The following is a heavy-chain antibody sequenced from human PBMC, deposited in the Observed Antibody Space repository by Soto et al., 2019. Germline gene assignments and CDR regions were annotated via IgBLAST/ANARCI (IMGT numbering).Heavy chain of an antibody. D-gene: IGHD4-4*01. CDR2: ISTSSSTI. J-gene: IGHJ4*02. CDR1: GFSFHGYG. CDR3: ARVRDTTVSLWYFDY. Sequence: EVQLVESGGYLVQPGGSRRLSCAASGFSFHGYGMIWVRQAPGKGLEWVSYISTSSSTIYYADSVKGRYAISRDNDKNSQYLQMNSLRGEDTAVYYCARVRDTTVSLWYFDYLGPGTLVTLSS. V-gene: IGHV3-48*01.